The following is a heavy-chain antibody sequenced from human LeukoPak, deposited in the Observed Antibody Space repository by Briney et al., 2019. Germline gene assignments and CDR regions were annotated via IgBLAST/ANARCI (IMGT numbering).Heavy chain of an antibody. Sequence: GASVKVSCKVSGYTLTELSMHWVRQAPGKGLEWMGGFDPEDGETIYAQKFQGRVTMTEDTSTDTAYMELSSLRSEDTAVYYCATGTPSTYDFWSVADYWGQRTLVTVSS. D-gene: IGHD3-3*01. CDR3: ATGTPSTYDFWSVADY. J-gene: IGHJ4*02. V-gene: IGHV1-24*01. CDR1: GYTLTELS. CDR2: FDPEDGET.